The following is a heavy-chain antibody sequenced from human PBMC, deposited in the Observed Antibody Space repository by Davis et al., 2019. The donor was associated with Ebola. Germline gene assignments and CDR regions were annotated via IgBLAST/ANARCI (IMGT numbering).Heavy chain of an antibody. CDR1: GNRFNSHW. J-gene: IGHJ3*02. CDR3: ASLRRTITGMDDGFDI. Sequence: GGSLRLSCKDSGNRFNSHWIGWVRHMPGKGLEWMGIIYTGDSDTRYSPSFRGQVTISADKSIKTAFLQWSSLKASDTAMYYCASLRRTITGMDDGFDIWGQGTMVTVSS. CDR2: IYTGDSDT. V-gene: IGHV5-51*01. D-gene: IGHD1-20*01.